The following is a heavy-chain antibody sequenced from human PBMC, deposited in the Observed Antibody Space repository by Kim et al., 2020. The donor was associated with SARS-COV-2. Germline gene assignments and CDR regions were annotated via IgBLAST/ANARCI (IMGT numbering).Heavy chain of an antibody. Sequence: SETLSLTCTVSGGSISSGGYYWSWIRQHPGKGLEWIGYIYYSGSTYYNPSLKSRVTISVDTSKNQFSLKLSSVTAADTAVYYCARDRTSRSAGGSYRVVSWFDPWGQGTLVTVSS. CDR1: GGSISSGGYY. CDR2: IYYSGST. V-gene: IGHV4-31*03. CDR3: ARDRTSRSAGGSYRVVSWFDP. J-gene: IGHJ5*02. D-gene: IGHD3-16*02.